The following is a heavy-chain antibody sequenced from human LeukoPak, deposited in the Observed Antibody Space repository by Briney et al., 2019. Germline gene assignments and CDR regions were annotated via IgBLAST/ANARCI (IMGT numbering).Heavy chain of an antibody. Sequence: GGSLRLSCAASGFTFSSYAMSWVRQAPGKGLEWVSAISGSGGSTYYADSVKGRFTISRDNSKNTLYLQMNSLRAEDTAVHYCAKDPRAPGIRLYYFDYWGQGTLVTVSS. J-gene: IGHJ4*02. CDR3: AKDPRAPGIRLYYFDY. CDR2: ISGSGGST. CDR1: GFTFSSYA. V-gene: IGHV3-23*01. D-gene: IGHD5-12*01.